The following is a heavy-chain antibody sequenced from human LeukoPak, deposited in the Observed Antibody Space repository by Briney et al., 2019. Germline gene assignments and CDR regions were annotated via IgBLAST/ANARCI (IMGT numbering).Heavy chain of an antibody. V-gene: IGHV3-48*01. D-gene: IGHD2-15*01. J-gene: IGHJ6*03. CDR1: GFTFSSYE. Sequence: GGPLRLSCAASGFTFSSYEMNWVRQAPGKGLEWVSYISSSSSTIYYADSVKGRFTISRDNAKNSLYLQMNSLRAEDTAVYYCARDAPRRPYYCSGGSCYSGTYYYKDVWGKGTTVTVSS. CDR2: ISSSSSTI. CDR3: ARDAPRRPYYCSGGSCYSGTYYYKDV.